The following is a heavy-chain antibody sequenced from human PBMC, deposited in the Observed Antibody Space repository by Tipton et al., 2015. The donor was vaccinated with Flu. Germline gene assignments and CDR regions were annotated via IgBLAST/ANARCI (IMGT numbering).Heavy chain of an antibody. D-gene: IGHD6-6*01. V-gene: IGHV4-59*01. CDR2: IYYSGT. J-gene: IGHJ4*02. CDR3: ASGYSCSAPLDS. CDR1: GGSISSYY. Sequence: GLVKPSETLSLNCNVSGGSISSYYWSWVRQPPGKGLEWIGYIYYSGTNYNPSLKSRVTISVDTAENQFSLKLSSVTAADTAVYYCASGYSCSAPLDSWGQGSLVTVTS.